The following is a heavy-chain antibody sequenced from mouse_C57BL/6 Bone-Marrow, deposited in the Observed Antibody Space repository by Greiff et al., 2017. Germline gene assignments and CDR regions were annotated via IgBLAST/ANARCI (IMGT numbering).Heavy chain of an antibody. CDR2: ISDGGSYT. J-gene: IGHJ3*01. CDR1: GFTFSSYA. D-gene: IGHD2-3*01. V-gene: IGHV5-4*01. CDR3: ARDYDGYYWFAY. Sequence: VQLVESGGGLVKPGGSLKLSCAASGFTFSSYAMSWVRQTPEKRLEWVATISDGGSYTYYPDNVKGRFTISRDNAKNNLYLQMSHLKSEDTAMYYCARDYDGYYWFAYWGQGTLVTVSA.